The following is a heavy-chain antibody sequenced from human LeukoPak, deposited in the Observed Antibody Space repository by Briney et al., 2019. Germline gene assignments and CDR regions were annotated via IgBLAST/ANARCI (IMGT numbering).Heavy chain of an antibody. J-gene: IGHJ4*02. CDR1: GGTFSSYA. Sequence: ASVKVSCKASGGTFSSYAISWVRQAPGQGLEWMGGIIPIFGTANYAQKFQGRVTITADKSTSTAYMELSSLRSEDTAVYYCAREGSYYGDYKYVKGFDYWGQGTLVTVSS. CDR3: AREGSYYGDYKYVKGFDY. D-gene: IGHD4-17*01. V-gene: IGHV1-69*06. CDR2: IIPIFGTA.